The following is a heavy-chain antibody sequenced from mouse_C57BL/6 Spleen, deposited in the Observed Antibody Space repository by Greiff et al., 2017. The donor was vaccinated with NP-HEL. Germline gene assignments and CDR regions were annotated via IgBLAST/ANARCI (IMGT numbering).Heavy chain of an antibody. J-gene: IGHJ4*01. V-gene: IGHV1-64*01. CDR2: IHPNSGST. CDR3: ARWDGFLYAMDY. Sequence: QVQLQQPGAELVKPGASVKLSCKASGYTFTSYWMHWVKQRPGQGLEWIGMIHPNSGSTNYNEKFKSKATLTVDKSSSTAYMQLSSLTSEDSAVYYCARWDGFLYAMDYWGQGTSVTVSS. CDR1: GYTFTSYW. D-gene: IGHD2-3*01.